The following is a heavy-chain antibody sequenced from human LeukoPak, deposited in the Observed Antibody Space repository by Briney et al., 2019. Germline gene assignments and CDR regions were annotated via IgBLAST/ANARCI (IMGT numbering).Heavy chain of an antibody. CDR2: IYYSGST. J-gene: IGHJ6*02. D-gene: IGHD3-10*01. CDR3: ARKGRFGYYYGMDV. CDR1: GGSISSYY. Sequence: SETLSLTCTVSGGSISSYYCSWIRQPPGKGLEWNGYIYYSGSTNYNPSLKSRVSISVDTSKNQFSLKLSSVTAADTAVYYCARKGRFGYYYGMDVWGQGTTVTVSS. V-gene: IGHV4-59*01.